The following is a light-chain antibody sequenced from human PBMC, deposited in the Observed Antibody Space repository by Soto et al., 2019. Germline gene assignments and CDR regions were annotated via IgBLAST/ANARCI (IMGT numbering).Light chain of an antibody. CDR3: ATWDDRLNGYV. J-gene: IGLJ1*01. V-gene: IGLV1-44*01. CDR1: SSNIGGNA. CDR2: SDN. Sequence: QSVLTQPPSASGTPGQRGTISCSGSSSNIGGNAVNWYQQLPGTAPKLLIYSDNQRPSGVPDRFSGSKSGTSASLAISGLQSEDEADYYCATWDDRLNGYVFATGTKVTVL.